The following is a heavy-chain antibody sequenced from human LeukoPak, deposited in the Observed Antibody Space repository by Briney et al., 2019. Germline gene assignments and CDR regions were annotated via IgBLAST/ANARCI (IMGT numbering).Heavy chain of an antibody. V-gene: IGHV4-39*01. CDR2: IFYSGST. Sequence: PSETLSLTCTVSGGSISSSSYFWGWIRQPPGKGLEWIGSIFYSGSTYYNPSLNSRVTISIDTSKNQFSLRLSSVTAADTAVYYCARGTDVSYWGQGTQVTVSS. CDR3: ARGTDVSY. J-gene: IGHJ4*02. CDR1: GGSISSSSYF.